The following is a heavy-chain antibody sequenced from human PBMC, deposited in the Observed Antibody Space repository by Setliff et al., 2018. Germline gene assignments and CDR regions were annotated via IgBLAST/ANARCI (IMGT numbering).Heavy chain of an antibody. D-gene: IGHD5-18*01. CDR3: AGRPQNTPMGPCDY. V-gene: IGHV4-61*10. J-gene: IGHJ4*02. CDR2: RHDNGER. CDR1: GDSISSRRSY. Sequence: SETLSLTCTVSGDSISSRRSYWGWFRQPAGKGLEWIGYRHDNGERDYNPSLGSRVTISVDTSKNQFSLMLTSVTAADTAIYYCAGRPQNTPMGPCDYWGQGTLVTVSS.